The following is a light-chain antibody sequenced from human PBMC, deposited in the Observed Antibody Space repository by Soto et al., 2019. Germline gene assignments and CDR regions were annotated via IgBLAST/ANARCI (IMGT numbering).Light chain of an antibody. CDR2: TAA. CDR1: QRITTY. CDR3: QQSYSTPYT. J-gene: IGKJ2*01. Sequence: IHMTQSPSSLSASVGDRVTITCRASQRITTYLNWYQQKPGKAPKLLISTAATLQGGVPSRFSGSGSGTDFTLTITTLQPEDFAPYFCQQSYSTPYTFGRGTKLEIK. V-gene: IGKV1-39*01.